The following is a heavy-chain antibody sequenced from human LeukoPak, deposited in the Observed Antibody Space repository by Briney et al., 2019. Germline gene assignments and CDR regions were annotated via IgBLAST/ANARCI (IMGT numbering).Heavy chain of an antibody. J-gene: IGHJ5*02. V-gene: IGHV3-21*01. CDR2: ISSSSSYI. CDR1: GFTFSSYS. D-gene: IGHD6-13*01. Sequence: GGSLRLSCAASGFTFSSYSMNWVRQAPGKGLEWVSSISSSSSYIYYADSVKGRFTISRDNAKNSLYLQMNSLRAEDTAVYYCARDHSVYSSSLNLFDPWGQGTLVTVFS. CDR3: ARDHSVYSSSLNLFDP.